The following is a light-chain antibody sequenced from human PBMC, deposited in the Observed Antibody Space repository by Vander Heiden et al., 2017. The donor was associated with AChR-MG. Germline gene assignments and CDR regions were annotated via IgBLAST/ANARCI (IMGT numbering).Light chain of an antibody. CDR2: DVN. V-gene: IGLV2-11*01. Sequence: QSALTQPRSVSGSPGQSVTISCTGTSGAVGAYNFVSWYQQHPGKAPKRMVYDVNKRPSGVPDRFSGSTSGNTASLTISGLQAEYEADDDCCSFANTYTLVFGGGTNLTVL. CDR1: SGAVGAYNF. J-gene: IGLJ2*01. CDR3: CSFANTYTLV.